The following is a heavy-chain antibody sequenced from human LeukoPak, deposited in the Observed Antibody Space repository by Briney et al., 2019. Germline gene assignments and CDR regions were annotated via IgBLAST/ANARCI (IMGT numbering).Heavy chain of an antibody. CDR3: ARHRDYYDT. Sequence: SETLSLTCTVSGASINNNFWTWIRQPPGKGLEWIGYIYSSGSAKYNPSLKSRVIISGDTSKNQISLNLTSVTAADTAVYFCARHRDYYDTWGHGTPVTVSS. CDR1: GASINNNF. CDR2: IYSSGSA. D-gene: IGHD3-22*01. V-gene: IGHV4-59*08. J-gene: IGHJ4*01.